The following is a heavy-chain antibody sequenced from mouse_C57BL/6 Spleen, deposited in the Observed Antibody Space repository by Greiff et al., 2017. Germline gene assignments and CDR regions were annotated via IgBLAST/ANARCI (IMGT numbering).Heavy chain of an antibody. CDR3: AIGSGYLMDY. V-gene: IGHV1-7*01. J-gene: IGHJ4*01. Sequence: QVQLKESGAELAKPGASVKLSCKASGYTFTSYWMHWVKQRPGKGLEWIGYINPSSGYTKYNQKFKDKATLNAGKSSSTAYMQLSSLTYEDSAVYYCAIGSGYLMDYWGQGTSVTVSS. CDR1: GYTFTSYW. D-gene: IGHD3-2*02. CDR2: INPSSGYT.